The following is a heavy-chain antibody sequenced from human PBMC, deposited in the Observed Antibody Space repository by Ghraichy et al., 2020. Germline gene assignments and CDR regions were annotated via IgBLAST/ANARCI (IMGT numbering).Heavy chain of an antibody. CDR2: ISSSSSTI. Sequence: LSLTCAASGFTFSSYSMNWVRQAPGKGLEWVSYISSSSSTIYYADSVKGRFTISRDNAKNSLYLQMNSLRDEDTAVYYCARDKNDYGDYPHYYGMDVWGQGTTVTVSS. D-gene: IGHD4-17*01. J-gene: IGHJ6*02. CDR3: ARDKNDYGDYPHYYGMDV. V-gene: IGHV3-48*02. CDR1: GFTFSSYS.